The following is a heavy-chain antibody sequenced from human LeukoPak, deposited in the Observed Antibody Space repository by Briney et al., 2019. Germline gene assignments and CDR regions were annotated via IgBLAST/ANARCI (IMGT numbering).Heavy chain of an antibody. CDR1: GGTFISYA. D-gene: IGHD1-26*01. CDR3: ARDGYSGSVYYFDY. CDR2: IIPIFGTA. V-gene: IGHV1-69*13. Sequence: SVNVSCKASGGTFISYAISWVRQAPGQGLEWMGGIIPIFGTANYAQKFQGRVTITADESTSTAYMELSSLRSEDTAVYYCARDGYSGSVYYFDYWGQGTLVTVSS. J-gene: IGHJ4*02.